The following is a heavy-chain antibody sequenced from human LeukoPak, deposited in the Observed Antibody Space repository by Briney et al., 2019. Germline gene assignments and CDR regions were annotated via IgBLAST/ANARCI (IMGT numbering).Heavy chain of an antibody. CDR3: ARDTAMVSLDY. D-gene: IGHD5-18*01. CDR2: IYTSGST. CDR1: GGSISSGSYY. V-gene: IGHV4-61*02. Sequence: SQTLSLTCTVSGGSISSGSYYWSWIRQPAGEGLEWIGRIYTSGSTNYNPSLKSRVTISVDTSKNQFSLKLSSVTAADTAVYYCARDTAMVSLDYWGQGTLVTVSS. J-gene: IGHJ4*02.